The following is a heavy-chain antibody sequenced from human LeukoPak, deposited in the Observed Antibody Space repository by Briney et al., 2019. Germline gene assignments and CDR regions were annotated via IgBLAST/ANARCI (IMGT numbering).Heavy chain of an antibody. V-gene: IGHV3-49*04. CDR3: ARAEYQLLYELSIEYFQH. CDR2: IRSKPYGGTA. CDR1: GFTFGDYG. Sequence: GGSLRLSCTASGFTFGDYGLNWVRRAPGKGLEWVGFIRSKPYGGTAEYAASVKGRFTISRDSAKNALFLQMNSLRAEDTAMYYCARAEYQLLYELSIEYFQHWGQGTLVTVSS. J-gene: IGHJ1*01. D-gene: IGHD2-2*02.